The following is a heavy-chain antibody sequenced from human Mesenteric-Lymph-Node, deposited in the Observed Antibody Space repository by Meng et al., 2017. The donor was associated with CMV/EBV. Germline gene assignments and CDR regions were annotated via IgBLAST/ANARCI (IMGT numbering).Heavy chain of an antibody. Sequence: GGSLRLSCAASGINFSDYWMSWARQAPGKGLEWVAFIRYDGSNKYYADSVKGRFTISRDNSKNTLYLQMNSLRAEDTAVYYCAKGFHPPIWGQGTMVTVSS. D-gene: IGHD3-10*01. CDR3: AKGFHPPI. V-gene: IGHV3-30*02. CDR2: IRYDGSNK. CDR1: GINFSDYW. J-gene: IGHJ3*02.